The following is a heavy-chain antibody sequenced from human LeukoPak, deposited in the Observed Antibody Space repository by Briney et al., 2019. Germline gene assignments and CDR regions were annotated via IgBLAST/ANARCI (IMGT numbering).Heavy chain of an antibody. D-gene: IGHD6-19*01. CDR3: AIPGRVYRSAWYPEYCFDY. J-gene: IGHJ4*02. V-gene: IGHV1-69*13. CDR1: GGTFSSYA. Sequence: SVKVSCKSSGGTFSSYAISWVRQAPGQGLEWMGGIIPIFGTAKHAQKFQGRVTFTADESTTTVYMELSGLRSEDTAVYYCAIPGRVYRSAWYPEYCFDYWGQGTLVTVSS. CDR2: IIPIFGTA.